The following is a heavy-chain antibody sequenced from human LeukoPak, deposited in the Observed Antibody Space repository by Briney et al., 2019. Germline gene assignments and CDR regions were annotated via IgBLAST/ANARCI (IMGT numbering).Heavy chain of an antibody. CDR2: ISGTSSTM. CDR1: GFTFSSYS. D-gene: IGHD1-26*01. J-gene: IGHJ4*02. Sequence: GGSLRLSCAASGFTFSSYSMNWVRQAPGKGLDWVSYISGTSSTMHYADSVKGRFTISRDNAKNSLYLQMNSLRAEDTAVYYCARIEWEGPHPTLNYWGQGTLVTVSS. CDR3: ARIEWEGPHPTLNY. V-gene: IGHV3-48*04.